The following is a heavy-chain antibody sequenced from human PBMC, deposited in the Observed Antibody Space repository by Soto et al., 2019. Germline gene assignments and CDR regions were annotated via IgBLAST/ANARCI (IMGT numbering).Heavy chain of an antibody. CDR2: ISYDGSNK. J-gene: IGHJ4*02. V-gene: IGHV3-30-3*01. D-gene: IGHD3-3*01. CDR1: GFTFSSYA. CDR3: ARYQGGFLEWLSYFDY. Sequence: QVQLVESGGGVVQPGRSLRLSCAASGFTFSSYAMHWVRQAPGKGLEWVAVISYDGSNKYYADSVKVRFTISRDNSKKTLYLQMNGLRAEDTAVYYCARYQGGFLEWLSYFDYWGQGTLVTVSS.